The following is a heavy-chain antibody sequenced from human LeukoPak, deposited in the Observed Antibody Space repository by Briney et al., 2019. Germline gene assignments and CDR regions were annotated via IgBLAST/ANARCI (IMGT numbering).Heavy chain of an antibody. V-gene: IGHV4-39*02. J-gene: IGHJ5*02. CDR2: IFYDGSS. CDR1: NGYISNSNFY. Sequence: SETLSLTCTVSNGYISNSNFYWGWIRQPPGKGLEWIGSIFYDGSSYYNPSLKSRVTISVDTSKNQFSLKLSSVTAADTAVYYCARDGSYYRDWFDPWGQGTLVTVS. CDR3: ARDGSYYRDWFDP. D-gene: IGHD1-26*01.